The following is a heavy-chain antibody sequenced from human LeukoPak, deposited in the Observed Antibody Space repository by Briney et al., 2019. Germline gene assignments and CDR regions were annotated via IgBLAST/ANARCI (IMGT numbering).Heavy chain of an antibody. J-gene: IGHJ4*02. Sequence: GGSLRLSCVASGFTFNSYNMNWVRHAPGKGLEWVSYITGSGSITYSADSVEGRFIVSRDNAKNSLYQKLNRLRDDNTADYYCARELMGLTMRVVVKPIDYWGQGTLVTVSS. CDR1: GFTFNSYN. CDR3: ARELMGLTMRVVVKPIDY. D-gene: IGHD3-22*01. V-gene: IGHV3-48*02. CDR2: ITGSGSIT.